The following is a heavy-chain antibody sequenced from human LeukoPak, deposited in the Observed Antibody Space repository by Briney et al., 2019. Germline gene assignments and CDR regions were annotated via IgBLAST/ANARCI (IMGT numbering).Heavy chain of an antibody. V-gene: IGHV4-38-2*02. CDR2: IYHSGMS. Sequence: SVTLSLTCTVSGYSISSGYYWGWIRQPSGNGLEWIGSIYHSGMSFYNPSLRSRVTISVDTSKNQFSLKLSYVTAADTAVYYCARVIEARRGDFEYWGQGTLVTVSS. J-gene: IGHJ4*02. CDR3: ARVIEARRGDFEY. D-gene: IGHD6-6*01. CDR1: GYSISSGYY.